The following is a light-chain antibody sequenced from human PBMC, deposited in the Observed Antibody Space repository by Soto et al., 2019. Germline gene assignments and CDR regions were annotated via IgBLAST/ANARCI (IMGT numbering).Light chain of an antibody. CDR1: SSDIAYYNY. CDR2: EVY. CDR3: ISYSASSTPYV. J-gene: IGLJ1*01. V-gene: IGLV2-14*01. Sequence: QSVLTQPASVSVSPGQSITISCTATSSDIAYYNYVSWYQHHPGKAPKLIIYEVYNRPSGVSNRFSGSKSGDTASLSISGLQAEDEADYYCISYSASSTPYVFGTGTKVTV.